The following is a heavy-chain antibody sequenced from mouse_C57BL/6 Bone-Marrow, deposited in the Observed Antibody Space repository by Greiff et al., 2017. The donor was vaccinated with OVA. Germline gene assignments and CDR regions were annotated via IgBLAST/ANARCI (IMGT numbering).Heavy chain of an antibody. CDR3: RSPHYYAMDD. V-gene: IGHV1-66*01. Sequence: QVQLKESGPELVKPGASVKISCKASGYSFTSYYIHWVKQRPGQGLEWIGWIDPGSGNTKYNEKFKGKATLTADTSSSTAYMQLSSLTSADSAVYYCRSPHYYAMDDWGQGTSVTVSS. CDR1: GYSFTSYY. CDR2: IDPGSGNT. J-gene: IGHJ4*01.